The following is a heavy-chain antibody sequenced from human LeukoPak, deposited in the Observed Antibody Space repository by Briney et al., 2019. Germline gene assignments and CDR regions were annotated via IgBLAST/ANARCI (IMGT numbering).Heavy chain of an antibody. V-gene: IGHV3-30*18. Sequence: GGSLRLSCAASGLPFSSYAMHWVRQAPGKGLEWVALISYDGSNEHYADSVKGRFTISRDNSKNTLYLQVNSLRAEDTALYYCGKSRFSCIGNNCYSPDYWGQGTLVTVSS. CDR3: GKSRFSCIGNNCYSPDY. CDR1: GLPFSSYA. CDR2: ISYDGSNE. J-gene: IGHJ4*02. D-gene: IGHD2-15*01.